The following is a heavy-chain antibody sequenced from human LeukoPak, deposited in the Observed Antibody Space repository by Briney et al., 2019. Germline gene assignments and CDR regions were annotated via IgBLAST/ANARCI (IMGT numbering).Heavy chain of an antibody. CDR1: GGSISSSSYY. CDR3: ARENYYGSGSYRNSNWFDP. J-gene: IGHJ5*02. D-gene: IGHD3-10*01. V-gene: IGHV4-39*07. Sequence: PSETLSLTCTVSGGSISSSSYYWGWIRQPPGKGLEWIGSIYYSGSTYYNPSLKSRVTISVDTSKNQFSLKLSSVTAADTAVYYCARENYYGSGSYRNSNWFDPWGQGTLVTVSS. CDR2: IYYSGST.